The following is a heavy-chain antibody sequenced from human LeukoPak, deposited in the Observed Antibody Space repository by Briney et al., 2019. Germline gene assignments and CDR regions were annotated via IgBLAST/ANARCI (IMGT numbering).Heavy chain of an antibody. Sequence: GGSLRLSCAASRFTFSSYSMNWVRQAPGKGLEWVSSIGSSTTYIYYADSVKGRFTISGDNAKNSLYLQMNSLRAEDTAVYYCARGGSPYYYGSGSYSADYYYYYMDVWGKGTTVTVSS. CDR3: ARGGSPYYYGSGSYSADYYYYYMDV. V-gene: IGHV3-21*01. J-gene: IGHJ6*03. D-gene: IGHD3-10*01. CDR2: IGSSTTYI. CDR1: RFTFSSYS.